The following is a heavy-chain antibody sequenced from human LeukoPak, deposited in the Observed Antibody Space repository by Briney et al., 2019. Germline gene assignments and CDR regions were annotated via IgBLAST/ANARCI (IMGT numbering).Heavy chain of an antibody. CDR1: GYTFTGYY. V-gene: IGHV1-2*02. J-gene: IGHJ5*02. D-gene: IGHD6-19*01. Sequence: ASAKVSCKACGYTFTGYYMHWVRQPPGQGLEWMGWINPNSGGTNYAQKFQGRVTMTRDTSISTAYMELSRLRSDDTAVYHCARARVRYSSGWYSWFDPWGQGTLVTVSS. CDR2: INPNSGGT. CDR3: ARARVRYSSGWYSWFDP.